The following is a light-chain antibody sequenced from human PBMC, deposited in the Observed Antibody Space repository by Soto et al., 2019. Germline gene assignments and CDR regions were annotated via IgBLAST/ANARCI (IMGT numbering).Light chain of an antibody. J-gene: IGLJ1*01. Sequence: QSALTQPSSVSGSPGQSVTISCTGTSSDVGGYNYVSWYQQHPGKAPKLMIYDVSKRPSGVPDRFSGSKSGNTASLTISGLQAEDEADYYCCSYAGSYTFLFGTGTKLSVL. CDR3: CSYAGSYTFL. V-gene: IGLV2-11*01. CDR1: SSDVGGYNY. CDR2: DVS.